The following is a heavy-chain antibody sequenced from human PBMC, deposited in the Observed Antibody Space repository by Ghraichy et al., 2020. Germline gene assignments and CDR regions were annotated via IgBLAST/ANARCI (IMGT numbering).Heavy chain of an antibody. J-gene: IGHJ6*02. CDR1: GGSIDYGGFY. Sequence: SETLSLTCTVSGGSIDYGGFYWSWIRQHPGKGPEWIGYIYYTGTTYYNSSLKSRLVISVDTSKNQFSLKLSSVTAADTAVYYCARGRSYSSSSYGLDVWGQGTTVTVSS. V-gene: IGHV4-31*03. CDR3: ARGRSYSSSSYGLDV. CDR2: IYYTGTT. D-gene: IGHD6-6*01.